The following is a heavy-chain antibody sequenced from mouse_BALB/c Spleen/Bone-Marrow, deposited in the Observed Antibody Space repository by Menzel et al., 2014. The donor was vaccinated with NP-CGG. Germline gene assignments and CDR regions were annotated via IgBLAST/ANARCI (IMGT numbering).Heavy chain of an antibody. D-gene: IGHD4-1*01. Sequence: GQLQQSGAELAKPGASVKMSCKASGYTFTSYWMHWVKQRPGQGLEWIGYINPSTGYTEYNQKFKDKATLTADKSSSTAYMQLSSLTSDDSAVYYCATGTYYFDYWRQGTTLTVSS. CDR1: GYTFTSYW. CDR3: ATGTYYFDY. V-gene: IGHV1-7*01. CDR2: INPSTGYT. J-gene: IGHJ2*01.